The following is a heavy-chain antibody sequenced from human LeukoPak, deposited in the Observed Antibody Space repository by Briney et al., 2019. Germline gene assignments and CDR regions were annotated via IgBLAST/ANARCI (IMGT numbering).Heavy chain of an antibody. CDR3: ARDRDSSGYVVNAFDI. J-gene: IGHJ3*02. Sequence: PGRSLRLSCAASGFIFSSYAIHWVRQAPGKGLEWVAVISYDGTNKDSADSVKGRLTISRDNSKNTLYLQMNSLRAEDTAVYYCARDRDSSGYVVNAFDIWGQGTMVTVSS. CDR1: GFIFSSYA. V-gene: IGHV3-30-3*01. CDR2: ISYDGTNK. D-gene: IGHD3-22*01.